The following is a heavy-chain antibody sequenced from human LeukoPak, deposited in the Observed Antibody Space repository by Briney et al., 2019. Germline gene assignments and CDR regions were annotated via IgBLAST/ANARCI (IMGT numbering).Heavy chain of an antibody. J-gene: IGHJ4*02. CDR1: GFTFSSYN. D-gene: IGHD1-26*01. CDR3: AKDLAVGATTRGYYSY. Sequence: PGGSLRLSCAASGFTFSSYNMNWVRQAPGKGLEWVSYISSISSTIHYADSVKGRFTISRDNSKNTLYLQMNSLRAEDTAVYYCAKDLAVGATTRGYYSYWGQGTLVTVSS. CDR2: ISSISSTI. V-gene: IGHV3-48*01.